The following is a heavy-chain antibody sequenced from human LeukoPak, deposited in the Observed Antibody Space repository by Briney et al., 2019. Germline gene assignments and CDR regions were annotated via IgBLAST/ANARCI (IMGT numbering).Heavy chain of an antibody. J-gene: IGHJ4*02. Sequence: GASVKVSCKASGGTFSSYAISWVRQAPGQGLEWMGGIIPIFGTANYAQKFQGRVTITADESTSTAYMELSSLRSEDTAVYYCWGYCSGGSRYRFDYWGQGTLVTVSS. V-gene: IGHV1-69*13. D-gene: IGHD2-15*01. CDR2: IIPIFGTA. CDR3: WGYCSGGSRYRFDY. CDR1: GGTFSSYA.